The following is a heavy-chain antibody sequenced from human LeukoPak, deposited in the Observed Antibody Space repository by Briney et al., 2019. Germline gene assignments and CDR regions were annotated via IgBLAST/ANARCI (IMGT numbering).Heavy chain of an antibody. Sequence: SQTLSLTCTVSGGSISSGGYYWSWIRQHPGKGLEWIGYIYYSGSTYYNPSLKSRVTISVDTSKNQFSLKLGSVTAADTAVYYCARDSGYGGFSWFDPWGQGTLVTVSS. V-gene: IGHV4-31*03. J-gene: IGHJ5*02. CDR3: ARDSGYGGFSWFDP. CDR1: GGSISSGGYY. CDR2: IYYSGST. D-gene: IGHD4-23*01.